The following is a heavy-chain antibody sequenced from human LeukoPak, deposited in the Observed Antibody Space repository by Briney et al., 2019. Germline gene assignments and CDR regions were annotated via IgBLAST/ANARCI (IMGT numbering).Heavy chain of an antibody. CDR1: GGSISSYY. CDR2: IYYSGST. J-gene: IGHJ4*02. V-gene: IGHV4-59*08. Sequence: SETLSLTCTISGGSISSYYWSWIRQPQGKGLEWIGYIYYSGSTNYNPSLKSRVTISVDTSKNQFSLKLSSVTAADTAVYYCARSIDYYDSSGFDYWGQGTLVTVSS. D-gene: IGHD3-22*01. CDR3: ARSIDYYDSSGFDY.